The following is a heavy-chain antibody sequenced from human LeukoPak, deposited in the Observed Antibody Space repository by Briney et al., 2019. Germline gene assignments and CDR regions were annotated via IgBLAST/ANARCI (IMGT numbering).Heavy chain of an antibody. CDR1: GFTFSNFW. V-gene: IGHV3-7*01. CDR2: IKQDGGEK. J-gene: IGHJ5*02. Sequence: GGSLRLSCAASGFTFSNFWMSWVRQAPGKGLEWVANIKQDGGEKSYVDSVRGRFTISRDNAKSSLYLQMNNLRDEDAAVYYCARESSGWSVDRWGRGTLVTVSS. D-gene: IGHD6-19*01. CDR3: ARESSGWSVDR.